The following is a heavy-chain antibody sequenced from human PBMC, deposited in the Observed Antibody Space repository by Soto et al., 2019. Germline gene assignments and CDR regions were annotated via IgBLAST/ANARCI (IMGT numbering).Heavy chain of an antibody. J-gene: IGHJ6*02. V-gene: IGHV3-33*01. CDR2: IWYDGSNK. CDR1: GFTFSSYG. D-gene: IGHD3-9*01. Sequence: GGSLRLSCAASGFTFSSYGMHWVRQAPGKGLEWVAVIWYDGSNKYYADSVKGRFTISRDNSKNTLYLQMNSLRAEDTAVYYCARNYDILTGPEILDYYGMDVWGQGTTVTVSS. CDR3: ARNYDILTGPEILDYYGMDV.